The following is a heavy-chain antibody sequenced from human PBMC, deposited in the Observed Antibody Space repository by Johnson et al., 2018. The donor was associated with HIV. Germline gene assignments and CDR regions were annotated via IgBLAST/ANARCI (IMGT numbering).Heavy chain of an antibody. D-gene: IGHD3-16*01. CDR1: GFTVSSNY. Sequence: QLVESGGGLVQPGGSLRLSCAASGFTVSSNYMSWVRQAPAKGLEWVAVISYDGSDKYYAASVKGRFTISRDSSKNTLYLQMNTLRADDTAVYYCARGSRYTHDNDDVYLLQACDIWGQGTMVTVSS. CDR2: ISYDGSDK. CDR3: ARGSRYTHDNDDVYLLQACDI. V-gene: IGHV3-30*03. J-gene: IGHJ3*02.